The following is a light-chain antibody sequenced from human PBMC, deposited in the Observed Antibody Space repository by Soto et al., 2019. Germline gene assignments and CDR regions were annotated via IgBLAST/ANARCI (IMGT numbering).Light chain of an antibody. Sequence: DIQMTQSPSTLSGSVGDRVTITCRASQTISSWLAWYQQKPGKAPKLLIYKASTLKIGVPSRFSGSGSGTEFTLTISSLQPDDFATYYCKHYNSYSEAFGQGTKVELK. V-gene: IGKV1-5*03. CDR1: QTISSW. CDR3: KHYNSYSEA. J-gene: IGKJ1*01. CDR2: KAS.